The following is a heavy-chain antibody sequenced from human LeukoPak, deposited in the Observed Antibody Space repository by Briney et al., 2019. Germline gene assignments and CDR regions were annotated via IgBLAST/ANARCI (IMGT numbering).Heavy chain of an antibody. CDR1: GFTFISYW. J-gene: IGHJ4*02. CDR3: ARGHHYYDSSAYYY. V-gene: IGHV3-74*01. D-gene: IGHD3-22*01. Sequence: PAGSLRLSCAASGFTFISYWMHWVRQAPGKGLVWIARINSDGSTTSNAASVKGRFTISRDTAKNTLYLQMNSLRAEDTAVYYCARGHHYYDSSAYYYWGQGTLVTVSS. CDR2: INSDGSTT.